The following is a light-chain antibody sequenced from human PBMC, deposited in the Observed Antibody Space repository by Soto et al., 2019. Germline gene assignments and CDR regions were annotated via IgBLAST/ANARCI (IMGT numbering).Light chain of an antibody. Sequence: EIVLTQSAGTLSLSPGERATLSCRASQRVSSSYLAWYQQKPGQAPRLLIYGASSRATGIPDRFSGSGSGTDFTLTIGRLEPEAFAVYFCQRYGSSPPFTFGQGTKVEI. CDR3: QRYGSSPPFT. CDR1: QRVSSSY. J-gene: IGKJ2*01. V-gene: IGKV3-20*01. CDR2: GAS.